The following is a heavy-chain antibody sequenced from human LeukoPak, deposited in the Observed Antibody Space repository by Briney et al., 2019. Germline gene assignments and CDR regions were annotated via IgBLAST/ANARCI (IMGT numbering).Heavy chain of an antibody. CDR1: GFTFSNYA. CDR2: FSGSSDNT. D-gene: IGHD7-27*01. V-gene: IGHV3-23*01. J-gene: IGHJ4*02. CDR3: AKDPINWGSIYFDC. Sequence: GESLRLSCEASGFTFSNYAMSWVRQAPGKGLEWVSSFSGSSDNTNYADSVKGRFTISRDNSKNILYLQMNSLTAEDTAVYWCAKDPINWGSIYFDCWGQGTLVTASS.